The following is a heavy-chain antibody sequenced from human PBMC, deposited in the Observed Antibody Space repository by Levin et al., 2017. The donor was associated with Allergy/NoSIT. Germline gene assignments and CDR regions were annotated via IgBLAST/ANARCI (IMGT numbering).Heavy chain of an antibody. V-gene: IGHV1-69*01. CDR1: GGTFSTNT. J-gene: IGHJ3*02. D-gene: IGHD2-21*02. Sequence: GGSLRLSCKGSGGTFSTNTLAWVRQAPGQGLEWMGEIIPILGSAKYAQKFQGRVTINADESTRTAYMALSSLKSEDTAIYYCARKGCGVDCRDDFDIWGQGTMVTVSS. CDR2: IIPILGSA. CDR3: ARKGCGVDCRDDFDI.